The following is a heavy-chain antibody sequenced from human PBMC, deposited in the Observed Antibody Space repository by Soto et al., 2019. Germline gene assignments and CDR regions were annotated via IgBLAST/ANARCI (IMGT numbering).Heavy chain of an antibody. CDR1: GGSISSGGYY. CDR3: ARGSDWNKYNWFDP. D-gene: IGHD1-1*01. CDR2: IYYSGST. Sequence: SETLSLTCTVSGGSISSGGYYWSWIRQHPGKGLEWIGYIYYSGSTYYNPSLKSRVTISVDTSKNQFSLKLSSVTAADTAVYYCARGSDWNKYNWFDPWGQGTLVTVSS. J-gene: IGHJ5*02. V-gene: IGHV4-31*03.